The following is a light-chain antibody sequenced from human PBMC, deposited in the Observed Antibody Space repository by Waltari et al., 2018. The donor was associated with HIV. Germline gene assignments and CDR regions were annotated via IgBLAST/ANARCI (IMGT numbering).Light chain of an antibody. CDR2: RNN. J-gene: IGLJ1*01. Sequence: QSVLTQPPSASGTPGQRVTISCSGSSSNTGTTYVCWSRQLPGPAPKLLTYRNNDRPSGVPDRFSGSKSGTSASLAISGLRSEDEADYYCAAWDDSLSGLYVFGTGTKVTVL. V-gene: IGLV1-47*01. CDR1: SSNTGTTY. CDR3: AAWDDSLSGLYV.